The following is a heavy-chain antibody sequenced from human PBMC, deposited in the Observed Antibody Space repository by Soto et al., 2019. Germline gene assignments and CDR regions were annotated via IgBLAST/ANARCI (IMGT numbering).Heavy chain of an antibody. J-gene: IGHJ4*02. V-gene: IGHV1-3*01. D-gene: IGHD3-10*01. Sequence: GASVKVSCNASGYTFTSYSMHWVRQAPGQRLEWMGWINAGNGNTKYSQKFQGRVTITRDTSASTAYMELSSVTAADTAVYYCARGLGYGSGSVDYWGQGTLVTVSS. CDR3: ARGLGYGSGSVDY. CDR2: INAGNGNT. CDR1: GYTFTSYS.